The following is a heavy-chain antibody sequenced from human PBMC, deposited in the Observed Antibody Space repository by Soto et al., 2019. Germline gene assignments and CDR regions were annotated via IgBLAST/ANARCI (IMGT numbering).Heavy chain of an antibody. CDR3: ARESDIMVVAAVNWLDP. D-gene: IGHD2-15*01. CDR1: GYTFTTYG. Sequence: QVHLVQSGAEVKKPGASVKVSCKASGYTFTTYGLSWVRQAPGQGLEWMGWISTYNGNTNYAQKFQGRVTMTTDTTTSTGYMELRSLRSDDTAVYYCARESDIMVVAAVNWLDPWGQGTLVTVSS. CDR2: ISTYNGNT. V-gene: IGHV1-18*01. J-gene: IGHJ5*02.